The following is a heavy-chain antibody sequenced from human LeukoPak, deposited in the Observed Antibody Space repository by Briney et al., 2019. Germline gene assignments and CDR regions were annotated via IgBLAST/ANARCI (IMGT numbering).Heavy chain of an antibody. CDR1: GDTISIYY. CDR2: INHSGST. J-gene: IGHJ4*02. Sequence: PSETLSLTCTVSGDTISIYYWSWIRQPPGKGLEWIGEINHSGSTNYNPSLKSRVTISVDTSKNQFSLKLSSVTAADTAVYYCARGLFDYGDYGGYWGQGTLVTVSS. CDR3: ARGLFDYGDYGGY. D-gene: IGHD4-17*01. V-gene: IGHV4-34*01.